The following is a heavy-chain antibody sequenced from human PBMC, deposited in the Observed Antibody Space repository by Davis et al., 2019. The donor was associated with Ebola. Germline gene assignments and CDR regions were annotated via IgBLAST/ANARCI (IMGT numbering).Heavy chain of an antibody. CDR1: GDSVGNPTYY. CDR3: ARIYAAPYSSTVHYFNF. V-gene: IGHV4-39*01. J-gene: IGHJ4*02. D-gene: IGHD2-2*01. Sequence: PSETLSLTCVVSGDSVGNPTYYWGWIRQPPGMGLGWIGTVHSSGTTHYNSTLKSRVITSMDTSKNQFSLMMDSVTAADTAVYYCARIYAAPYSSTVHYFNFWGQGRLVTVSS. CDR2: VHSSGTT.